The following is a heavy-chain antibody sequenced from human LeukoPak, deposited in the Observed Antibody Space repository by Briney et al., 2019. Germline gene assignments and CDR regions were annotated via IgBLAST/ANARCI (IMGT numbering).Heavy chain of an antibody. J-gene: IGHJ4*02. D-gene: IGHD5-24*01. CDR2: IKPDGSEK. Sequence: GGSLRLSCAASGFTFSTYWMTWVRQAPGKGLEWVAIIKPDGSEKYYVDSVKGRFTISRDNAENSLFLQMNGLRPEDTAVFYCARGQYTDGLSYWGQGTLVTVSS. CDR1: GFTFSTYW. V-gene: IGHV3-7*03. CDR3: ARGQYTDGLSY.